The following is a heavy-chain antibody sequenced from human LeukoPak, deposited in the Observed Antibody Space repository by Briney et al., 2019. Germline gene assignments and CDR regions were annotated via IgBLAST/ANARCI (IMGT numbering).Heavy chain of an antibody. Sequence: PGGSLRLSYAASGFTFSNYAMNWVRQAPGKGLQWVSSISGSGGNTYYADSVKGRFTISRDNSKNTLYLQMNSLRAEDTALYYCTRGRGYYFNYWGQGTLVTVSS. CDR1: GFTFSNYA. V-gene: IGHV3-23*01. CDR3: TRGRGYYFNY. CDR2: ISGSGGNT. J-gene: IGHJ4*02.